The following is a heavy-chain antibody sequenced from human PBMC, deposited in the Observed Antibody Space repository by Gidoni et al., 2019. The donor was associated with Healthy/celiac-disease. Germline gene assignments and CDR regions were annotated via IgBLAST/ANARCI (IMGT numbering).Heavy chain of an antibody. CDR2: IYYSGST. CDR1: GGSISSSS. D-gene: IGHD3-3*01. Sequence: QVQLQESGPGLVTPSETLSLTCTVAGGSISSSSWSWIRQPPWKGLEWIGYIYYSGSTNYNPSLKSRVTISVDTSKNQFSLKLSSVTAADTAVYYCARGQHGRITIFGVENYYFDYWGQGTLVTVSS. J-gene: IGHJ4*02. V-gene: IGHV4-59*01. CDR3: ARGQHGRITIFGVENYYFDY.